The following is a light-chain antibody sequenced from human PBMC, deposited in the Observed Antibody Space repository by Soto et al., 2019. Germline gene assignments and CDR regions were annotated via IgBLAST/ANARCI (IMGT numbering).Light chain of an antibody. CDR1: SSDVGGYNF. CDR3: SSYAGSSVPVA. V-gene: IGLV2-8*01. Sequence: QSALTQPPSASGSPEQSVTISCTGASSDVGGYNFVSWYQQHPGKAPKLMIYDVTKRPSGVPDRFSGSKSGNTASLTVSGLQADDEADYYCSSYAGSSVPVAFGGGTKVTVL. CDR2: DVT. J-gene: IGLJ2*01.